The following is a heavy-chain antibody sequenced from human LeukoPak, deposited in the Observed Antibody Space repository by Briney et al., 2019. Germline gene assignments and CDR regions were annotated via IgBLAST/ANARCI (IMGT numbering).Heavy chain of an antibody. Sequence: SETLSLTCTVSGGSITSGGYYWSWIRQHPGKGLEWIGYIYYSGGSFYNPSLKSRVAISLDTSKSQFSLRLSSVTAADTAVYYCAGGNYYYFESWGQGTLVTVSS. V-gene: IGHV4-31*03. CDR2: IYYSGGS. CDR3: AGGNYYYFES. CDR1: GGSITSGGYY. D-gene: IGHD3-10*01. J-gene: IGHJ4*02.